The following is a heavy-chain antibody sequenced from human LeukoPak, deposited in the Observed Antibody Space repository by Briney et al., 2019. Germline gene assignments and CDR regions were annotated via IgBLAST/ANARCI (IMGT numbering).Heavy chain of an antibody. J-gene: IGHJ3*02. D-gene: IGHD3-3*01. CDR3: ARGGYDFWSGYLLDDAFDI. Sequence: PSETLSLICTVSGGSVSTYYWTWIRQSAGKGLEWIGRIYASGSTNYNSSLKSRVTMSVDTSKNQFSLKLSSVTAADTAVYYCARGGYDFWSGYLLDDAFDIWGQGTMVTVSS. V-gene: IGHV4-4*07. CDR2: IYASGST. CDR1: GGSVSTYY.